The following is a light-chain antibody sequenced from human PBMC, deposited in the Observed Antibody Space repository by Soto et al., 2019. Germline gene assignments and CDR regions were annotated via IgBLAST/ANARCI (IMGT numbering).Light chain of an antibody. CDR1: QSVSSSD. V-gene: IGKV3-20*01. CDR3: QQYGSSLFT. J-gene: IGKJ3*01. CDR2: GAS. Sequence: EIVLTQSPGTLSLSPGERATLSCRASQSVSSSDLAWYQQKPGQAPRLLIYGASSRATGIPDRFSGSGSGTDFNLTNSRLEPEDFAVYYCQQYGSSLFTFGPGTKVDIK.